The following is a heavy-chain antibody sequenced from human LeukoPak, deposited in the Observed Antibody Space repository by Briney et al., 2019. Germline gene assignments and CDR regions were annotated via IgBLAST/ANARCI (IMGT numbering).Heavy chain of an antibody. CDR2: INSDGSST. V-gene: IGHV3-74*01. Sequence: PGGSLRLSCAASGFTFSSYWMHWVRQAPGKGLVWVSRINSDGSSTSYADSVKGRFTISRDNAKNTLYLQMNSLRAEDTAVYYCAREPRSWFFDYWGQGTLVTVSS. J-gene: IGHJ4*02. D-gene: IGHD6-13*01. CDR3: AREPRSWFFDY. CDR1: GFTFSSYW.